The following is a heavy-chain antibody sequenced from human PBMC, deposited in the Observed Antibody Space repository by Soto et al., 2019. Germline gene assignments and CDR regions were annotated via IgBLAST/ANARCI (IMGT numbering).Heavy chain of an antibody. J-gene: IGHJ5*02. CDR1: GDSINNKNW. CDR3: AREPRA. CDR2: IYHTGRS. V-gene: IGHV4-4*02. Sequence: SETLSLTCSVSGDSINNKNWWTWLRQPPGKRLEWIGDIYHTGRSSYNPSLTSRVTMSVDKSKNQFSLKLTSVTAADTAVYYCAREPRAWGQGTLVTVSS.